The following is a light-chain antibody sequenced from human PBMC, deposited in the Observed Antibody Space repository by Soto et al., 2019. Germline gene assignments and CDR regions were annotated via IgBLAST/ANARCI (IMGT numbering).Light chain of an antibody. CDR2: EVT. V-gene: IGLV2-8*01. Sequence: QSALTQPPSASGSPGQSVTISCTGTSSDVGGYNYVSWYQQHPGKAPRLMIYEVTKRPSGVPDRFSASKSGNTASLTVSGLQAEDEADYYCTSYVGNNRVVFGGGTTVTVL. J-gene: IGLJ2*01. CDR1: SSDVGGYNY. CDR3: TSYVGNNRVV.